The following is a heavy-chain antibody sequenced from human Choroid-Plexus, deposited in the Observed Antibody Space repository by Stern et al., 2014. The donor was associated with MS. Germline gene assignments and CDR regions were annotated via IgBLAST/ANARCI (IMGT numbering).Heavy chain of an antibody. CDR1: GFTFSSYG. J-gene: IGHJ5*01. CDR2: ISSDGTEE. V-gene: IGHV3-30*18. D-gene: IGHD5-24*01. Sequence: DQLVESGGGVVQPGRSLRLSCSASGFTFSSYGMHWVRQITGKGLEWVALISSDGTEEFYADSVKGRFTISRDNSKKTLYLQMNGLRAEDTAVYSCAKRRDGFNYLASWGQGTLVTVSS. CDR3: AKRRDGFNYLAS.